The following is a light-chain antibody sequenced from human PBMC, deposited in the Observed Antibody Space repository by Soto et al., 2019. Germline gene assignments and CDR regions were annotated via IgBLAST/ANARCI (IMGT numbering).Light chain of an antibody. Sequence: QSVLIQPPSASGTPGQRVTISCSGRNSNIGSNTVSSYHQVPGTAPKVVIFSSDQRPSGVTDRLSASKSGTSASLAISGLQSADEGDYYCVAWYDRMNGWVFGGGTKRTV. J-gene: IGLJ3*02. CDR3: VAWYDRMNGWV. CDR1: NSNIGSNT. V-gene: IGLV1-44*01. CDR2: SSD.